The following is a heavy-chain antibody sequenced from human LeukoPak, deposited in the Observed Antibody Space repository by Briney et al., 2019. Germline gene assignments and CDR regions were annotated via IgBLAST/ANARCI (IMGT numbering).Heavy chain of an antibody. Sequence: GSSVKVSCKASGGTFSSYAISWVRQAPGQGLEWMGGIIPIFGKANYAQKFQGRVTITADESTSTAYLELSSLRSEDTAVYYCAREDYYGSGSYWPWGQGTLVTVSS. J-gene: IGHJ5*02. CDR2: IIPIFGKA. D-gene: IGHD3-10*01. CDR1: GGTFSSYA. V-gene: IGHV1-69*01. CDR3: AREDYYGSGSYWP.